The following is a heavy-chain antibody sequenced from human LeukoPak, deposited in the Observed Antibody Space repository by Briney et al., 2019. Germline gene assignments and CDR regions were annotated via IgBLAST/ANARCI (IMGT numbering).Heavy chain of an antibody. V-gene: IGHV3-23*01. CDR2: ISGGSGST. CDR1: GFTFSSYA. Sequence: PGGSLRLSCAASGFTFSSYAMSWVRQAPGKGLAWVSTISGGSGSTYCADSVKDRFTISRDNSKNTLYLQMNSLRDEDTAVYYCAKHRFESGGYHSTDWGQGTLVTVSS. J-gene: IGHJ4*02. CDR3: AKHRFESGGYHSTD. D-gene: IGHD3-22*01.